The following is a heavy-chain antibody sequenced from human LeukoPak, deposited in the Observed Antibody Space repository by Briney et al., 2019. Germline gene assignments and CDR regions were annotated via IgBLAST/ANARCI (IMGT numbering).Heavy chain of an antibody. J-gene: IGHJ4*02. CDR2: VSPDSGDT. Sequence: ASVKVSCKASGYTFTNNDINWVRQAPGQGLEWMGWVSPDSGDTGYAPNFQGRVTMTSDTSISTAYMELTSLSSEDTAIYYCTRGRAAGDWGQGTLVTVSS. V-gene: IGHV1-8*01. CDR3: TRGRAAGD. D-gene: IGHD6-19*01. CDR1: GYTFTNND.